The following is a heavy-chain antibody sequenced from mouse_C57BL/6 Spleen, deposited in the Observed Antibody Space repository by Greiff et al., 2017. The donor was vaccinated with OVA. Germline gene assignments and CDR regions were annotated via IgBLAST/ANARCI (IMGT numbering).Heavy chain of an antibody. D-gene: IGHD2-2*01. CDR2: ISSGGDYI. CDR3: TRQDYGYDTGNAMDY. J-gene: IGHJ4*01. V-gene: IGHV5-9-1*02. CDR1: GFTFSSYA. Sequence: EVQRVESGEGLVKPGGSLKLSCAASGFTFSSYAMSWVRQTPEKRLEWVAYISSGGDYIYYADTVKGRFTISRDNARNTLYLQMSSLKSEDTAMYYCTRQDYGYDTGNAMDYWGQGTSVTVSS.